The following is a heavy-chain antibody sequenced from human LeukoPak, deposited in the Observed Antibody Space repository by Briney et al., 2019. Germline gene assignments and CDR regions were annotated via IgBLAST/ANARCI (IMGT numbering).Heavy chain of an antibody. V-gene: IGHV4-59*01. Sequence: PSETLSLTCTVSGGSISSYYWTWIRQSPGKALEYIGYIYYSGSTHYNPSLKSRVTMSVDTSNNQFSLKLGSVTAADTAVYYCARGSTYSSWPDYWGQGTLVTVSS. J-gene: IGHJ4*02. CDR1: GGSISSYY. CDR3: ARGSTYSSWPDY. D-gene: IGHD6-13*01. CDR2: IYYSGST.